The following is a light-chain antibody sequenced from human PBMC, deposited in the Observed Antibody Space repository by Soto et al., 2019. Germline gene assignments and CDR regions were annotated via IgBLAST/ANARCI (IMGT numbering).Light chain of an antibody. V-gene: IGKV1-5*03. CDR2: KAS. J-gene: IGKJ1*01. CDR3: QHYNSYSEA. Sequence: DIHLTQPPSTVSASVGNIVTVTCRASQTISSWLAWYQQKPGKAPKLLIYKASTLKSGVPSRFSGSGSGTEFTLTISSLQPDDFATYYCQHYNSYSEACGQGTTGDIK. CDR1: QTISSW.